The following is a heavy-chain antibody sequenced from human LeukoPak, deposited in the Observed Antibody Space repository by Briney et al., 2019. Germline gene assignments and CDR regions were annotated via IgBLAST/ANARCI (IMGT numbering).Heavy chain of an antibody. Sequence: SQTLSLTCTVSGDSISSGDYYWSWIRRPPGKALEWIGYIYYNGSPYSNPSLRSRLTMSVDTSKNQSSLKLTSVTAADTALYYCARGYSFHAFDIWGQGTVVTVSS. CDR3: ARGYSFHAFDI. CDR2: IYYNGSP. CDR1: GDSISSGDYY. V-gene: IGHV4-30-4*01. D-gene: IGHD5-18*01. J-gene: IGHJ3*02.